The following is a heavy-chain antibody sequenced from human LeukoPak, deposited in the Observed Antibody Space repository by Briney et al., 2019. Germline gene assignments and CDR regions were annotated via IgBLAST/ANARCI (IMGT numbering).Heavy chain of an antibody. V-gene: IGHV1-2*02. D-gene: IGHD6-13*01. CDR1: GYTFTGYY. J-gene: IGHJ3*02. CDR3: AREAYSSSYDAFDI. CDR2: INPNSGGT. Sequence: ASVKVSCKASGYTFTGYYIHWVRQAPGQGLEWMGWINPNSGGTNYAQKFQGRVTMTRDTSISTAYMELSRLRSDDTAIYYCAREAYSSSYDAFDIWGQGTMVTVSS.